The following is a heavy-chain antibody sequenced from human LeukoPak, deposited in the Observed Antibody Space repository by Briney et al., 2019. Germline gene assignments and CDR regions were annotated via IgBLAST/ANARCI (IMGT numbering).Heavy chain of an antibody. Sequence: AGGSLRLSCAASGFILSDHYIDWVRQAPGKGLEWVGRTGNKANSYTTEYAASVKGRFTISRDDPKNLLYLQMNSLKSEDTAVYYCGRSGRYRPSDLWGQGTLVTVSS. CDR1: GFILSDHY. CDR2: TGNKANSYTT. D-gene: IGHD1-26*01. V-gene: IGHV3-72*01. CDR3: GRSGRYRPSDL. J-gene: IGHJ5*02.